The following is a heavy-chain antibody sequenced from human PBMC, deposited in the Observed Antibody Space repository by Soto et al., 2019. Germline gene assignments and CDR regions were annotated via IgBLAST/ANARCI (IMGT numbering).Heavy chain of an antibody. J-gene: IGHJ4*02. CDR2: IGPESGAT. D-gene: IGHD5-12*01. CDR3: GRGRSGQIVVFY. CDR1: GYTFTGHY. V-gene: IGHV1-2*02. Sequence: ASVKVTCKASGYTFTGHYIHWVRQALAQGPEWMGEIGPESGATRYAQKFQGRVTMTRDMSNTTVYMELNNLSPDDTAGYYCGRGRSGQIVVFYWGQGTPVTVSS.